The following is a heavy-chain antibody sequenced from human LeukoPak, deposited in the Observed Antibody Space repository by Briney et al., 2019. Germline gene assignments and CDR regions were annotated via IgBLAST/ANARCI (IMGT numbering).Heavy chain of an antibody. Sequence: GGSLRLSCAASGFTFGNSWVHWVRQAPGKGLVWVSLINADGSTTTYADSVKGRFTISRDNARNTVSLQMNSLTIEDTAVYYCVVVVEPPDSDGFDVWGQGTMTTVSS. D-gene: IGHD1-14*01. J-gene: IGHJ3*01. CDR1: GFTFGNSW. CDR3: VVVVEPPDSDGFDV. CDR2: INADGSTT. V-gene: IGHV3-74*01.